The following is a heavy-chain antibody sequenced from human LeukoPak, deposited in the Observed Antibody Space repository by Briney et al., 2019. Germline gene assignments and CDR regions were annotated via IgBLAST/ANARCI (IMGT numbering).Heavy chain of an antibody. CDR3: ALGPGYSHFDY. D-gene: IGHD3-9*01. CDR2: IYYSGST. CDR1: GGSISSSRYY. V-gene: IGHV4-39*07. J-gene: IGHJ4*02. Sequence: SETLSLTCTVSGGSISSSRYYWGWIRQPPGKGLEWIGSIYYSGSTYYNPSLKSRVTISVDTSKNQFSLKLSSVTAADTAVYYCALGPGYSHFDYWGQGTLVTVSS.